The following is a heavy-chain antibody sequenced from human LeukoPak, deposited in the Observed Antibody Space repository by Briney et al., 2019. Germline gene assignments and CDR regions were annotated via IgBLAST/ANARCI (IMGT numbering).Heavy chain of an antibody. CDR1: GGSISSYY. J-gene: IGHJ5*02. CDR3: AREGRYCSSTSCYSWFDP. V-gene: IGHV4-59*01. Sequence: SETLSLTCIVSGGSISSYYWSWIRQPPGKGLEWIGYIYYSGSTNYNPSLKSRVTISVDTSKTQFSLKLTSVTAADTAVYYCAREGRYCSSTSCYSWFDPWGQGTLVTVSS. D-gene: IGHD2-2*02. CDR2: IYYSGST.